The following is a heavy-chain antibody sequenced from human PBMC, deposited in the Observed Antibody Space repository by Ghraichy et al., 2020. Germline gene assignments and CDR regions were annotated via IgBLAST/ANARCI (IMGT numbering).Heavy chain of an antibody. V-gene: IGHV3-11*06. CDR2: ISTTGTYT. J-gene: IGHJ4*02. D-gene: IGHD3-22*01. CDR3: ARSSGYHYFNY. Sequence: GGSLRLSCAASGFTFSDYYMSWIRQAPGKGLEWVSYISTTGTYTNYADSVKGRFTISRDNAKNSLYLQMNSLRAEDTAVYYCARSSGYHYFNYWGQGTLVTVSS. CDR1: GFTFSDYY.